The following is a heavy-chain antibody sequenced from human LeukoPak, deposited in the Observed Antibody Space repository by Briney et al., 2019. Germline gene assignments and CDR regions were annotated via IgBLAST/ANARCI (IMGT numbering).Heavy chain of an antibody. CDR1: GYTFTSYG. Sequence: ASVKVSRKASGYTFTSYGISWVRQAPGQGLEWMGWISAYNGNTNYAQKLQGRVTMTTDTSTSTAYMELRSLRSDDTAVYYCARRNIDYQTYYYDSSGYNDYWGQGTLVTVSS. V-gene: IGHV1-18*01. D-gene: IGHD3-22*01. CDR3: ARRNIDYQTYYYDSSGYNDY. J-gene: IGHJ4*02. CDR2: ISAYNGNT.